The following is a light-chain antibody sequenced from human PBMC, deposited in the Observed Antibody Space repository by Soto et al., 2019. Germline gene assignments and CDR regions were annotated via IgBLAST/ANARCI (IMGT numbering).Light chain of an antibody. CDR1: QGIRNE. Sequence: AIQMTQSPSSLSASVGDRVTITCRASQGIRNELGWYQQRPGKAPKLLIYAASTLESGVPSRFSASDSGTDFTLTISSLRPEDFATYYCLQDYNYPRTFGQGTKVEIK. CDR2: AAS. J-gene: IGKJ1*01. V-gene: IGKV1-6*01. CDR3: LQDYNYPRT.